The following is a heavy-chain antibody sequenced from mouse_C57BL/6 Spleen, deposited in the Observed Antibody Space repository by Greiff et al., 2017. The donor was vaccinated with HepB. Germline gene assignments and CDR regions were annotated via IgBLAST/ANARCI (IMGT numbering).Heavy chain of an antibody. CDR3: ARGAPYSWFAY. V-gene: IGHV1-69*01. Sequence: QVQLQQPGAELVMPGASVKLSCKASGYTFTSYWMHWVKQRPGQGLEWIGEIDPSDSYTNYNQKFKGKSTLTVDKSSSTAYMQLSSLTSEDSAVYYCARGAPYSWFAYWGQGTLVTVSA. J-gene: IGHJ3*01. D-gene: IGHD1-1*01. CDR2: IDPSDSYT. CDR1: GYTFTSYW.